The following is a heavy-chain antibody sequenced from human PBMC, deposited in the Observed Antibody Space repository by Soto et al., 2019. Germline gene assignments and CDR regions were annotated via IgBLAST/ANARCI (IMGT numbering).Heavy chain of an antibody. Sequence: QVQLQEWGPGLVKPSQTLSLTCTVSGGSISSGGYYWSWIRQHPGKGLEWIGYIYYSGSTYYNPSLMSRVTISVDTSKNQFSLKLSSVTAADTAVYYCAREGGIVGATAADYWGQGTLVTVSS. V-gene: IGHV4-31*03. CDR1: GGSISSGGYY. CDR2: IYYSGST. D-gene: IGHD1-26*01. CDR3: AREGGIVGATAADY. J-gene: IGHJ4*02.